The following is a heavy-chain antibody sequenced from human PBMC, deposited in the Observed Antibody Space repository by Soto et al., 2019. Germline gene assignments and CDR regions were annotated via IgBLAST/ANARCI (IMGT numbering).Heavy chain of an antibody. CDR1: GFTFSSYA. J-gene: IGHJ4*02. CDR3: ARDHGSQNYFDY. D-gene: IGHD2-15*01. V-gene: IGHV3-30-3*01. Sequence: GGSLRLSCAASGFTFSSYAMHWVRQAPGKGLEWVAVISYDGSNKYYADSVKGRFTISRDNSKHTLYLQMNSLRAEDTAVYYCARDHGSQNYFDYWGQGTLVTVSS. CDR2: ISYDGSNK.